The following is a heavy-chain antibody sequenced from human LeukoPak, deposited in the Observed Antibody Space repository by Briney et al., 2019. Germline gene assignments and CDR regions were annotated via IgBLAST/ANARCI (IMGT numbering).Heavy chain of an antibody. V-gene: IGHV1-18*01. Sequence: ASVKVSCKASGYTFTSYGISWVRQAPGQGLEWMGWISAYNGNTNYAQKFQGRVTITADKSTSTAYMELSSLRSEDTAVYYCARMETVVTPGAKEINWFDPLGPGNPGHRLL. D-gene: IGHD4-23*01. CDR2: ISAYNGNT. CDR3: ARMETVVTPGAKEINWFDP. CDR1: GYTFTSYG. J-gene: IGHJ5*02.